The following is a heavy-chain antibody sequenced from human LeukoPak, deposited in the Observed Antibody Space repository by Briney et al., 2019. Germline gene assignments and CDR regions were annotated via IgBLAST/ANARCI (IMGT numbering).Heavy chain of an antibody. CDR1: GFTFSSYV. CDR2: ISGSGGST. Sequence: GGSLRLSCAASGFTFSSYVMSWVRQAPGKGLEWVSAISGSGGSTYYADSVKGRFTISRDNSKNTLYLQMNSLRAEDTAVYYCAKDKGNLATIYEFDYWGQGTLVTVSS. V-gene: IGHV3-23*01. CDR3: AKDKGNLATIYEFDY. D-gene: IGHD5-12*01. J-gene: IGHJ4*02.